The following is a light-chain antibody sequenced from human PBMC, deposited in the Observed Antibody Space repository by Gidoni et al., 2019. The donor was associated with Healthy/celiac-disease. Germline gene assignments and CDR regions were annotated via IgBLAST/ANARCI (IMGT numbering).Light chain of an antibody. J-gene: IGKJ1*01. CDR1: QGISSY. CDR3: QQYYIYPWT. Sequence: AIRMTQSPSSFSASTGDRVTITCRASQGISSYLAWYQQKPGKAPKLLIYAASTLQSGFPSRFSGSGSGTDFTLTISCLQSEDFATYYCQQYYIYPWTFGQGTKVEIK. V-gene: IGKV1-8*01. CDR2: AAS.